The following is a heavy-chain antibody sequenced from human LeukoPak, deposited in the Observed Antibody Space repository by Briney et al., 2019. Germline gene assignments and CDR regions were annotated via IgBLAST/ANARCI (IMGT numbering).Heavy chain of an antibody. CDR2: MNPNSGNT. CDR1: GYTFTSYD. J-gene: IGHJ4*02. V-gene: IGHV1-8*01. D-gene: IGHD2-2*01. CDR3: ARGAAVVVPAATKKYFDY. Sequence: GASVKVSCKASGYTFTSYDINWVRQATGQGLEWMGWMNPNSGNTGYAQKFQGRVTMTRNTPISTAYMELSSLRSEDTAVYYCARGAAVVVPAATKKYFDYWGQGTLVTVSS.